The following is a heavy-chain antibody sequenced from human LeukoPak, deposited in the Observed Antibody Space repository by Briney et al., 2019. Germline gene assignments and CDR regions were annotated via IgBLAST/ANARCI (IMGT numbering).Heavy chain of an antibody. CDR2: IYHSGST. CDR1: GGSISSSSAY. CDR3: ARGDGSSNWYDY. V-gene: IGHV4-30-2*01. J-gene: IGHJ5*01. Sequence: SETLSLTCTVSGGSISSSSAYWTWIRQPPGKGLEWIGYIYHSGSTYYNPSLKSRVTISVDRSKNQFSLKLTSVTAADTAVYYCARGDGSSNWYDYWGQGTLVTVSS. D-gene: IGHD1-26*01.